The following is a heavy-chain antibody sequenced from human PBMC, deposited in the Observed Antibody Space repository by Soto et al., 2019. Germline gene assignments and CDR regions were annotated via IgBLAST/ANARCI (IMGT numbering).Heavy chain of an antibody. CDR1: GFVYSTYA. Sequence: VQLVESGGGVVQPGRSLRLSCAASGFVYSTYAMHWVRLSPGKGLEWVALIWNDGTKEYYVESVKGRFTISRDNSQNTLNLQMDSLRAEDTAVYFCVRGIPSQYSSNSLYWYFDLWGRGTQVTVSS. V-gene: IGHV3-33*01. CDR2: IWNDGTKE. CDR3: VRGIPSQYSSNSLYWYFDL. J-gene: IGHJ2*01. D-gene: IGHD6-13*01.